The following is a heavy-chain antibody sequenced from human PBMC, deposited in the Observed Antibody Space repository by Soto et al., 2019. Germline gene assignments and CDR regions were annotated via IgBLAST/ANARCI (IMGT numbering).Heavy chain of an antibody. CDR3: ARSNYDFWSGGSLDI. Sequence: TGGSLRLSCAASGFSFSSYLMSWVRQAPGKGLEWVANIKQDGSQKYYVDSVKGRFTISRDNAKNSLYLQMNSLRAEDTAIYYCARSNYDFWSGGSLDIWGQGTMVTVSS. J-gene: IGHJ3*02. V-gene: IGHV3-7*03. CDR2: IKQDGSQK. D-gene: IGHD3-3*01. CDR1: GFSFSSYL.